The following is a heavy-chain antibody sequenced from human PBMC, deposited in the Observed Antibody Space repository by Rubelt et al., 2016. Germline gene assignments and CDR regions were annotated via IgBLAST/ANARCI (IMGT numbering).Heavy chain of an antibody. CDR2: IGTAGDT. V-gene: IGHV3-13*01. D-gene: IGHD4-23*01. CDR3: ARESFTVVDGVYYYYGMDV. Sequence: GGSLRLSCAASEFIFSTSAMHWARQTTGKRLEWVSSIGTAGDTHYAASVKGRVTISRENAKNSLSLQMNTLRPGATAVYYCARESFTVVDGVYYYYGMDVWGQGTTVTVSS. J-gene: IGHJ6*02. CDR1: EFIFSTSA.